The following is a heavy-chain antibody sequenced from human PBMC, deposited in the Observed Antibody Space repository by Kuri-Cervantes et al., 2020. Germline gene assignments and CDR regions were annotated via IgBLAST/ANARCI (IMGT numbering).Heavy chain of an antibody. CDR1: GFTFSSYW. CDR2: INSDGGST. J-gene: IGHJ4*02. V-gene: IGHV3-74*01. CDR3: ASRVGYCSGGSCYSYFDY. D-gene: IGHD2-15*01. Sequence: ETLSLTCAASGFTFSSYWMHWVRQAPGKGLVWVSRINSDGGSTSYADSVKGRFTISRDNAKNTLYLQMNSLRAEDTAVYYWASRVGYCSGGSCYSYFDYWGQGTLVTVSS.